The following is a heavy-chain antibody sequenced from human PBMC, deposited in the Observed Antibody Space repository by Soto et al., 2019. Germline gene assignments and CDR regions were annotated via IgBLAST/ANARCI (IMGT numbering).Heavy chain of an antibody. V-gene: IGHV3-33*01. CDR1: GFSFSNYG. J-gene: IGHJ1*01. CDR2: IWYDGSNK. Sequence: QVQLVESGGGVVQPGRSLRLSCAGSGFSFSNYGMHWVRQAPGKGLEWVALIWYDGSNKYYADSVKGRFTISRDNSKNTLYLQMSSLRNEETAVYYCARDPRVETTLMAVFQGWGQGTLVTVSS. D-gene: IGHD3-3*01. CDR3: ARDPRVETTLMAVFQG.